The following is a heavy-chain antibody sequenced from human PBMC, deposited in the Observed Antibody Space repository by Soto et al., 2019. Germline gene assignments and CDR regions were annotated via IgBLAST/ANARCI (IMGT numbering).Heavy chain of an antibody. D-gene: IGHD3-9*01. CDR3: ARPPGYISDWYYFDL. CDR2: ISPRSGGT. Sequence: PGPSVKVSCKASGYTFIDYYMHWVRQAPGQGFEWMGRISPRSGGTNYAQKLQGRVTMTWDTSLNTAYMELSSLISEDTAVYYCARPPGYISDWYYFDLWGQGTLVTVSS. CDR1: GYTFIDYY. V-gene: IGHV1-2*02. J-gene: IGHJ4*02.